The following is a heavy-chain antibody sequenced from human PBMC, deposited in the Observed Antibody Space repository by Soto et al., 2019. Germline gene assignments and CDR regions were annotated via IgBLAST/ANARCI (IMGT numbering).Heavy chain of an antibody. CDR3: ANLRGPVIFDQ. CDR1: SDPISGSSFY. J-gene: IGHJ4*02. Sequence: PSETLSLTCSVSSDPISGSSFYWGWIRQAPGKGLEWIGSIHYSGTTYFHPSLKSRVTISVDTPKNQFSMKLGSVTAADTAIYYCANLRGPVIFDQWGQGILVTVSS. CDR2: IHYSGTT. D-gene: IGHD3-16*02. V-gene: IGHV4-39*01.